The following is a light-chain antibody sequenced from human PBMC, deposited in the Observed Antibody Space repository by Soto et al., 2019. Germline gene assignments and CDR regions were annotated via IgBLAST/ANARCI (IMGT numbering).Light chain of an antibody. V-gene: IGLV2-14*01. CDR1: SSDVGGYNY. CDR2: EVS. Sequence: QSVLTQPASVSGSPGQSITISCTGTSSDVGGYNYVSWYQQHPGKAPKLMIYEVSNRPSGVSNRFSGSKSGNTASLTISGLHAEDEAVYYCSSYTSSSTRVFGGGTQLTVL. CDR3: SSYTSSSTRV. J-gene: IGLJ2*01.